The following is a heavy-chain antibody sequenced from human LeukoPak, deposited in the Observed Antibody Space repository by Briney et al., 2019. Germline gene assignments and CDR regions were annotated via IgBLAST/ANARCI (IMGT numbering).Heavy chain of an antibody. J-gene: IGHJ3*02. CDR1: GGSISTYY. CDR2: IYYTGST. Sequence: SETLSLTCTVSGGSISTYYWNWIRQPPGKGLEWIGYIYYTGSTNYNPSLKSRVTISADTSKNQFSLRLSSVTAADTAVYYCARGLNNRKSGRRFDVFEIWGQGTMVTVSS. CDR3: ARGLNNRKSGRRFDVFEI. V-gene: IGHV4-59*01. D-gene: IGHD2/OR15-2a*01.